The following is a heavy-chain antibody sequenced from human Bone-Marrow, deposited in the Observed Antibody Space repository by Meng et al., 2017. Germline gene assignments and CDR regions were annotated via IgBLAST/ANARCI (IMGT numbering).Heavy chain of an antibody. CDR1: GGSISSGGYY. D-gene: IGHD1-26*01. CDR3: ARVGYSGSRVTSYYFDY. V-gene: IGHV4-31*01. Sequence: QVQLQGLGPGLVKPSQPLSLTCTVSGGSISSGGYYWSWIRQHPGKGLEWIGYIYYSGSTYYNPSLKSLVTISVDTSKNQFSLKLSSVTAADTAVYYCARVGYSGSRVTSYYFDYWGQGTLVTVSS. CDR2: IYYSGST. J-gene: IGHJ4*02.